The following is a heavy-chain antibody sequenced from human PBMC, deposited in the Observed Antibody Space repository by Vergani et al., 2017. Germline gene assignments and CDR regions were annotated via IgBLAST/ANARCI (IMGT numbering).Heavy chain of an antibody. Sequence: EVQLMESGGGLVQPGGSLRLSCAASGFTFSNYWMSWVRQAPGKGLEWVANIKEDGSETFYVDSVMGRFTISRDNAKNSLYLQMSSLRADDTAVYYCASVDTRRGNNRWGQGTLVTVSS. J-gene: IGHJ4*02. V-gene: IGHV3-7*01. CDR3: ASVDTRRGNNR. CDR1: GFTFSNYW. D-gene: IGHD5-18*01. CDR2: IKEDGSET.